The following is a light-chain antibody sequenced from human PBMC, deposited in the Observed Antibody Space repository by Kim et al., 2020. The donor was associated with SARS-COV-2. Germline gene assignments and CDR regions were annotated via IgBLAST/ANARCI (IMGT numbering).Light chain of an antibody. CDR2: YTT. V-gene: IGLV7-46*01. J-gene: IGLJ2*01. CDR1: TGAVPSGHY. Sequence: PGETVTLTCGSSTGAVPSGHYPFWFQQKPGQAPRTLIYYTTNRHSWTPARFSGSLLGGKAALTLSGAQPEDEAEYFCFLFYSATGIFGGGTQLTVL. CDR3: FLFYSATGI.